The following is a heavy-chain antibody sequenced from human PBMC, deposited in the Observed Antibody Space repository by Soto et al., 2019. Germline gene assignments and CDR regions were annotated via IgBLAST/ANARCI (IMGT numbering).Heavy chain of an antibody. CDR2: INPNSGDT. CDR1: GYTFTGYY. D-gene: IGHD3-22*01. V-gene: IGHV1-2*02. Sequence: ASVKVSCKASGYTFTGYYIYWVRQAPGQGLEWMGWINPNSGDTNYAQKFQGRVTMTSHTSISTAYVELSSLRSDDAAVYFCARDSGYDRSGYSPFDYWGQGTLVTVSS. J-gene: IGHJ4*02. CDR3: ARDSGYDRSGYSPFDY.